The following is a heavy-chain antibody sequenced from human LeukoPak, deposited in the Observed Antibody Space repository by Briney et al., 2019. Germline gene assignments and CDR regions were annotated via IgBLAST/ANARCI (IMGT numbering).Heavy chain of an antibody. V-gene: IGHV1-8*01. J-gene: IGHJ3*02. CDR2: MNPNSGNT. Sequence: ASVKVSCKASGYTFTSYDINWVRQATGQGLEWMGWMNPNSGNTGYAQKFQGRVTMIRNTSISTAYMELSSLRSEDTAVYYCARPKTGDRAFDIWGQGTMVTVSS. CDR3: ARPKTGDRAFDI. D-gene: IGHD7-27*01. CDR1: GYTFTSYD.